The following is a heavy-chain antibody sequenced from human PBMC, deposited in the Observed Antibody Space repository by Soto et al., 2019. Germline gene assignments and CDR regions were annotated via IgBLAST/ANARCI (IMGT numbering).Heavy chain of an antibody. CDR1: GGSFSGYY. Sequence: PSETLSLTCAVYGGSFSGYYWSWIRQPPGKGLEWIGEINHSGSTNYNPSLKSRVTISVDTSKNQFSLKLSSVTAADTAVYYCARGRLYYDFWSGYRNWFDPWGQGTLVTVSS. CDR2: INHSGST. D-gene: IGHD3-3*01. J-gene: IGHJ5*02. V-gene: IGHV4-34*01. CDR3: ARGRLYYDFWSGYRNWFDP.